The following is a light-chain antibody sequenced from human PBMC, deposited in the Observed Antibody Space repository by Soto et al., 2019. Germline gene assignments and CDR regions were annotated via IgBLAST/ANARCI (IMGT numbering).Light chain of an antibody. V-gene: IGKV3-20*01. Sequence: ENVLTQSPGTLSLSPGERATLSCRASQSVASTHLAWYQQKPGQAPRLLIYGASSRATGIPDRFSGSGSGTDFTLTSDRLEPEDFAVYYCQQYGSSPVTFGGGAKVEI. J-gene: IGKJ4*01. CDR2: GAS. CDR1: QSVASTH. CDR3: QQYGSSPVT.